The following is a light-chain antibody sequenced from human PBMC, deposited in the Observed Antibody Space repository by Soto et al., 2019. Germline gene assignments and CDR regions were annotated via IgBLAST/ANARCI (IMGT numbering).Light chain of an antibody. CDR1: QSLQHNNGNTL. Sequence: EIVMTQSPLSLTVTPGEPASISCKSSQSLQHNNGNTLLDWYMQKPGQSPQLLIYLASSRAPGAPDRVSGSGSGTDFTLRISTVEADDAAIYYCMQALQTPRTFGPGTKLEI. CDR2: LAS. J-gene: IGKJ1*01. CDR3: MQALQTPRT. V-gene: IGKV2-28*01.